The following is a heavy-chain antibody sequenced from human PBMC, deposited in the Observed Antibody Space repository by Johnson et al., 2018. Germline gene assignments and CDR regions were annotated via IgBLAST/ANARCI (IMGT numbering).Heavy chain of an antibody. V-gene: IGHV3-7*01. CDR3: ARTNNFDY. J-gene: IGHJ4*02. D-gene: IGHD1/OR15-1a*01. CDR2: INQDGSEQ. CDR1: GFTFSNTW. Sequence: EVQLLESGGGLVQPGGSLRLSCAASGFTFSNTWMSWVRHTPGKGLECVATINQDGSEQYYVDSVKGRFSLSRDNGKNSLFLQMTSLRAEDTAGYYCARTNNFDYWGQGTLVTVSS.